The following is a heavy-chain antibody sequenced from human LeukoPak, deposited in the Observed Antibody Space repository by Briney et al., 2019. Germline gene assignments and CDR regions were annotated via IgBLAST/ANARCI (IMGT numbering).Heavy chain of an antibody. CDR3: ARVVRDVVVTAIAHKYYFDY. CDR1: GGSISSSSYY. Sequence: SETLSLTCTVSGGSISSSSYYWGWIRQPPGKGLEWIGSIYYSGSTYYNPSLKSRVTISVDTSKNQFSLKLSSVTAADTAVYCCARVVRDVVVTAIAHKYYFDYWGQGTLVTVSS. D-gene: IGHD2-21*02. V-gene: IGHV4-39*07. J-gene: IGHJ4*02. CDR2: IYYSGST.